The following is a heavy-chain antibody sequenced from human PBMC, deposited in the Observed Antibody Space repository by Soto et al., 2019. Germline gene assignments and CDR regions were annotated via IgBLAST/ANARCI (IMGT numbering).Heavy chain of an antibody. CDR1: GGSISSGGYY. J-gene: IGHJ4*02. CDR2: IYYKGST. V-gene: IGHV4-31*01. D-gene: IGHD3-10*01. Sequence: SETVSLTCTVPGGSISSGGYYWSWIRQHPGKGLEWIGYIYYKGSTYYNPSIKSQVTISVDTSKNQFSLKLSSVTAADTAVYYCASSYYGSGSYYNYFDYWGQGTLVT. CDR3: ASSYYGSGSYYNYFDY.